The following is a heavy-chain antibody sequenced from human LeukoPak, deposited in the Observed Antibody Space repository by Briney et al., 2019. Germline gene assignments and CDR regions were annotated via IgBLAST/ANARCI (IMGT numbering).Heavy chain of an antibody. D-gene: IGHD5-24*01. V-gene: IGHV4-61*05. CDR1: GGSISSSSYY. Sequence: PSETLSLTCTVSGGSISSSSYYWSWIRQPPGKGLEWIGYLYYSGSTNYNPSLKSRVTISVDTSKNQFSLKLSSVTAADTAVYYCARLRRDGHNLYSFDYWGQGTLVTVSS. CDR3: ARLRRDGHNLYSFDY. CDR2: LYYSGST. J-gene: IGHJ4*02.